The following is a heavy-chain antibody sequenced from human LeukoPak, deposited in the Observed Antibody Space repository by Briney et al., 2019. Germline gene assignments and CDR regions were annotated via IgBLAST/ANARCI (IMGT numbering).Heavy chain of an antibody. V-gene: IGHV3-7*01. CDR2: IKYDGSEK. Sequence: PGGSLRLSCAASGFTFSSKWMSWVRQAPGKGLEWVVNIKYDGSEKYYVDSVKGRFTISRDNAKNSLYLQMNSLRAEDTAVYYCARDGSGEWPIGYWGQGTLVTVSS. J-gene: IGHJ4*02. CDR3: ARDGSGEWPIGY. D-gene: IGHD3-10*01. CDR1: GFTFSSKW.